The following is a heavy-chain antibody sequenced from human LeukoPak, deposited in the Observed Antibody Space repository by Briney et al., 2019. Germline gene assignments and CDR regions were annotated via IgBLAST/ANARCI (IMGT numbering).Heavy chain of an antibody. CDR2: IYYSGST. CDR1: GGSISSGGYY. CDR3: ARRREQWLAIDY. D-gene: IGHD6-19*01. Sequence: PSETLSLTCTVSGGSISSGGYYWSWIRQHPGKGLEWIGYIYYSGSTYYNPSLKSRVTISVDTSKNQFSLKLSSVTAADTAVYYCARRREQWLAIDYWGQGTLVTVSS. V-gene: IGHV4-31*03. J-gene: IGHJ4*02.